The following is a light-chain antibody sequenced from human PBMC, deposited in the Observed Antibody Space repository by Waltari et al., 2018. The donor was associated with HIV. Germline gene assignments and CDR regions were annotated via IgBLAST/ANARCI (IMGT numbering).Light chain of an antibody. CDR3: QQSGSSIT. J-gene: IGKJ5*01. Sequence: EIVLTQSQGTLSVSPGERAIFSFRARQIVGSIYLNWYQQKPGQAPRVLIYGASRRATGIPDRFSGSGSGTDFSLTISRLEPEDFAVYYCQQSGSSITFGQGTRLEIK. CDR1: QIVGSIY. CDR2: GAS. V-gene: IGKV3-20*01.